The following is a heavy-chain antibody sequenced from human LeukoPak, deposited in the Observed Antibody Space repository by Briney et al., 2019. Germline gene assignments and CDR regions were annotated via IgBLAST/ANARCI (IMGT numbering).Heavy chain of an antibody. D-gene: IGHD3-16*02. V-gene: IGHV3-11*01. J-gene: IGHJ4*02. CDR3: ARDHYDYVWGSYRQYYFDY. CDR1: GFTFSDSY. CDR2: ISNSGSSI. Sequence: GGSLRLSCAASGFTFSDSYMTWIRQAPGKGLEWVSYISNSGSSIYYADSVKGRFTTSRDNAKNSLYLQMNSLRAEDPAVYYCARDHYDYVWGSYRQYYFDYWGQGTLVTVSS.